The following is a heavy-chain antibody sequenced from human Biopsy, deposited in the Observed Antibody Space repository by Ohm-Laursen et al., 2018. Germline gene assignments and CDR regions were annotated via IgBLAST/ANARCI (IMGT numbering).Heavy chain of an antibody. CDR3: ASLRMDGLFDQ. V-gene: IGHV4-59*08. J-gene: IGHJ4*02. Sequence: PSETLSLTCNVSGDSIFNYYWSWIRQPPGKGLEWIGNIYYSGSTNYNPSLKSRVTISIDTSKNQFTLNVNSVTATDTALYYCASLRMDGLFDQWGQGTLVTVSS. CDR2: IYYSGST. D-gene: IGHD2-15*01. CDR1: GDSIFNYY.